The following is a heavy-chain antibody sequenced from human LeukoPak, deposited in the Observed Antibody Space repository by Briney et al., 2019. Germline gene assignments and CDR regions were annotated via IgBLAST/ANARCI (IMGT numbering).Heavy chain of an antibody. Sequence: SETLSLTCAVYGGSFSGYYWSWIRQPPGKGLEWIGEINHSGSTNYNPSLKSRVTISVDTSKNQFSLKLSSVTAADTVVYYCARVTTVTRGVYYYYMDVWGKGTTVTVSS. CDR3: ARVTTVTRGVYYYYMDV. CDR2: INHSGST. J-gene: IGHJ6*03. CDR1: GGSFSGYY. D-gene: IGHD4-17*01. V-gene: IGHV4-34*01.